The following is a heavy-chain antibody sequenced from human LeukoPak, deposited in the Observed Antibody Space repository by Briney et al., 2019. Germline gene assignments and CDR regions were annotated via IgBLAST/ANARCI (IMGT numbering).Heavy chain of an antibody. CDR1: GYTFTSYY. D-gene: IGHD3-22*01. J-gene: IGHJ1*01. V-gene: IGHV1-46*01. CDR2: INPSGGST. CDR3: ARDYGLSGYYYAEYFQH. Sequence: ASVTVSCKASGYTFTSYYMHWVRQAPGQGLEWMGIINPSGGSTSYARKFQGRVTMTRDTSTSTVYMELSSLRSEDTAVYYCARDYGLSGYYYAEYFQHWGQGTLVTVSS.